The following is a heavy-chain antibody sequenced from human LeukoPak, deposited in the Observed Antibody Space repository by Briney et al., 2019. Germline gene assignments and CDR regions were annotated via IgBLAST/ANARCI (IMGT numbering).Heavy chain of an antibody. J-gene: IGHJ1*01. D-gene: IGHD6-19*01. CDR2: VYHSGAT. CDR1: GASVSGGSYY. Sequence: SETLSLTCTVSGASVSGGSYYWSWVRQPLGKGLEWIGYVYHSGATKYSPALETRVAMSVDTSRNQFSLRLSSVTAADTAMYYCARGIAVAGAEFFRVWGRGTLVAVSS. CDR3: ARGIAVAGAEFFRV. V-gene: IGHV4-61*01.